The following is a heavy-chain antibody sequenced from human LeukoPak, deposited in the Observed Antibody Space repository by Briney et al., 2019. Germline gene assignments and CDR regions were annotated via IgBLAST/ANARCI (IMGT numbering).Heavy chain of an antibody. CDR3: ARIEWERLGRAFDI. D-gene: IGHD1-26*01. Sequence: GGSLRLSCAASGFTFSSYSMNWVRQAPGKGLEWVSSIYSAGATHYAESVKGRFTISRDNSKNTLYLQMNSLRAEDMAVYYCARIEWERLGRAFDIWGQGTMVTVSS. CDR1: GFTFSSYS. V-gene: IGHV3-53*01. CDR2: IYSAGAT. J-gene: IGHJ3*02.